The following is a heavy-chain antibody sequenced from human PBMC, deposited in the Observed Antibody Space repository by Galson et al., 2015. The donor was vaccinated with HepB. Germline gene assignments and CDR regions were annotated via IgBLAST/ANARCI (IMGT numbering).Heavy chain of an antibody. V-gene: IGHV3-30*18. CDR1: GFTFSSYG. CDR2: ISYDGSNK. CDR3: AKSGGWGSSWYLALYFDY. J-gene: IGHJ4*02. D-gene: IGHD6-13*01. Sequence: SLRLSCAASGFTFSSYGMHWVRQAPGKGLEWVAVISYDGSNKYYADSVKGRFTISRDNSKNTLYLQMNSLRAEDTAVYYCAKSGGWGSSWYLALYFDYWGQGTLVTVSS.